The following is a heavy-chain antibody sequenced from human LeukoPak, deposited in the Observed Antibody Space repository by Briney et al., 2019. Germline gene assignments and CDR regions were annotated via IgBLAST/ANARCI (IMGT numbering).Heavy chain of an antibody. V-gene: IGHV3-64D*09. D-gene: IGHD6-6*01. CDR2: ISTNGGST. CDR1: GFTFSNYV. Sequence: PGGSLRLSCSASGFTFSNYVMHWVRQAPGKGLEYVSGISTNGGSTYYADSMKGRFTISRDNSKNTLYLQMSSLRAEDTAVYYCVKVARSVSSSSAFDYWGQGTLVTVSS. CDR3: VKVARSVSSSSAFDY. J-gene: IGHJ4*02.